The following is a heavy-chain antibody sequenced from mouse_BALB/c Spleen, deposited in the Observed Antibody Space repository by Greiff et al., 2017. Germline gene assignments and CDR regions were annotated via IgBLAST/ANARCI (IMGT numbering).Heavy chain of an antibody. D-gene: IGHD1-1*01. Sequence: QVQLQQPGAELVKPGASVKLSCKASGYTFTSYWMHWVKQRPGQGLEWIGEINPSNGRTNYNEKFKSKATLTVDKSSSTAYMQLSSLTSEDSAVYYCARYYGSSYFDYWGQGTTLTVSS. J-gene: IGHJ2*01. V-gene: IGHV1S81*02. CDR3: ARYYGSSYFDY. CDR1: GYTFTSYW. CDR2: INPSNGRT.